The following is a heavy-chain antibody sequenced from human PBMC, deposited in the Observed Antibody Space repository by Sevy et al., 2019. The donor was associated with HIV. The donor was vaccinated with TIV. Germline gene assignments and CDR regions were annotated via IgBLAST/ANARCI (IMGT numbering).Heavy chain of an antibody. CDR3: ARRNGFDI. Sequence: SETLSLTCTVSGGSINSDHWNWIRQPPGKGLEWIGYVYYTGGTNYNPSLKNRVTISVDRTKNQFSLKLNSVTAADTAVYYCARRNGFDIWGQGTMVTVSS. CDR2: VYYTGGT. CDR1: GGSINSDH. V-gene: IGHV4-59*08. D-gene: IGHD2-8*01. J-gene: IGHJ3*02.